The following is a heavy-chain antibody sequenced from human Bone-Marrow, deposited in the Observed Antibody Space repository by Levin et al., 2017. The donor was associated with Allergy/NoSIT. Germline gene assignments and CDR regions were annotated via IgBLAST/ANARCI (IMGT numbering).Heavy chain of an antibody. CDR3: ARRGSSWSRGADP. CDR2: INHSGST. Sequence: PSETLSLTCAVYGGSFSGYYWSWIRQPPGKGLEWIGEINHSGSTNYNPSLKSRVTISVDTSKNQFSLKLSSVTAADTAVYYCARRGSSWSRGADPWGQGTLVTVSS. CDR1: GGSFSGYY. J-gene: IGHJ5*02. V-gene: IGHV4-34*01. D-gene: IGHD6-13*01.